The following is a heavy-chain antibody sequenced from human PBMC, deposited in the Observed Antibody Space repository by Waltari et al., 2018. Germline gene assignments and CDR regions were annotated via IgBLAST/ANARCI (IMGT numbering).Heavy chain of an antibody. Sequence: QVQLVQSGDEVKKPGSSVKVSCKASGGTFSSYAISWVRQAPGQGLEWMGGTIPIFGTANYAQKFQGRVTINTDESTSTAYMELLSLRSEDTAVYYCARVVGASYYFYMDVWGKGTTVTVSS. CDR1: GGTFSSYA. V-gene: IGHV1-69*05. J-gene: IGHJ6*03. CDR3: ARVVGASYYFYMDV. CDR2: TIPIFGTA.